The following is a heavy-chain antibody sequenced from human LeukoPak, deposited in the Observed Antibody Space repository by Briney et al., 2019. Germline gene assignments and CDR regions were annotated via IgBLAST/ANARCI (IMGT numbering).Heavy chain of an antibody. J-gene: IGHJ4*02. CDR3: ARPPQYGAGSY. V-gene: IGHV4-39*01. CDR1: GGSISSSSYY. CDR2: IYYSGST. D-gene: IGHD3-10*01. Sequence: SETLSLTCTVSGGSISSSSYYWGWIRQPPGKGLEWIGSIYYSGSTYYNPSLKSRVTISVDTSKNQFSLKLSSVTAADTAVYYCARPPQYGAGSYWGQGTLVTVSS.